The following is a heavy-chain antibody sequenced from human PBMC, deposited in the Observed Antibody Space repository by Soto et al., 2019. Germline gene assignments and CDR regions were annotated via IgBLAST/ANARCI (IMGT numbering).Heavy chain of an antibody. CDR3: ARDSTTVTTYFDY. V-gene: IGHV3-21*01. Sequence: EVQLVESGGGLVKPGGSLRLSCAASGFTFSSYSMNWVRQAPGKGLEWVSSISSSSSYIYYADSVKGRFTISRDNAKNPLYLQMNSLRAEDTAVYYCARDSTTVTTYFDYWGQGTLVTVSS. CDR1: GFTFSSYS. J-gene: IGHJ4*02. CDR2: ISSSSSYI. D-gene: IGHD4-17*01.